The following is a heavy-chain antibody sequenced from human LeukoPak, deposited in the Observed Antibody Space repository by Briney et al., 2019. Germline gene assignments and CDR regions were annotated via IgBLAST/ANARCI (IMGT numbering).Heavy chain of an antibody. CDR1: GFTFDDYA. CDR2: ISWNSGSI. Sequence: GGSLRLSCAASGFTFDDYAMHWVRQAPGKGLEWVSGISWNSGSIGYADSVKGRFTISRDNAKNSLYLQMNSLRAEDTALYYCAKDIGIVGATIDYWGQGTLVTVSS. D-gene: IGHD1-26*01. J-gene: IGHJ4*02. V-gene: IGHV3-9*01. CDR3: AKDIGIVGATIDY.